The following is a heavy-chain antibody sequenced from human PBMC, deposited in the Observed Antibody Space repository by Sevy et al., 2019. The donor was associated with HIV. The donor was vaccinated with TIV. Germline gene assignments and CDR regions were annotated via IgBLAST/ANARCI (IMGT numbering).Heavy chain of an antibody. CDR3: ASGYGSGSSYFDY. D-gene: IGHD3-10*01. CDR1: GGSISSYY. V-gene: IGHV4-59*01. J-gene: IGHJ4*02. Sequence: SETLSLTCTVSGGSISSYYWSWIRQPPGKGLEWIGYIYYSGSTNYNPSLKSRVTTSVDTSKNQFSLKLSSVTAADTAVYYCASGYGSGSSYFDYWGQGTLVTVSS. CDR2: IYYSGST.